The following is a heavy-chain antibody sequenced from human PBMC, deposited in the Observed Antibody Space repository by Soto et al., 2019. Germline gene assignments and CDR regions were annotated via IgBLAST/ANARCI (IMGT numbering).Heavy chain of an antibody. CDR3: AHRRNTAERCWFDP. CDR1: GFSLTTSGVA. V-gene: IGHV2-5*01. CDR2: IFGNDAA. D-gene: IGHD6-13*01. Sequence: QITLEESGPTLVQPTPTLTLTCTVSGFSLTTSGVAVVWLRQPPGEALVWIAAIFGNDAAHYNPSMRNRPTSTKDTSNNQVFLTKTNMDPVDTATYFCAHRRNTAERCWFDPWGQGTLVTVSS. J-gene: IGHJ5*02.